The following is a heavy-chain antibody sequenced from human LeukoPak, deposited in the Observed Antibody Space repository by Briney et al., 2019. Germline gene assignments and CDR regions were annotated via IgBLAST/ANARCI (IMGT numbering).Heavy chain of an antibody. Sequence: GXXLRLSCAASGFTFSSYGMHWVRQAPGKGLEWVAFIRYDGSNKYYADSVKGRFTISRDNSKNTLYLQMNSLRAEDTAVYYCAKAYSSGWYVGYWGQGTLVTVSS. CDR3: AKAYSSGWYVGY. D-gene: IGHD6-19*01. V-gene: IGHV3-30*02. J-gene: IGHJ4*02. CDR2: IRYDGSNK. CDR1: GFTFSSYG.